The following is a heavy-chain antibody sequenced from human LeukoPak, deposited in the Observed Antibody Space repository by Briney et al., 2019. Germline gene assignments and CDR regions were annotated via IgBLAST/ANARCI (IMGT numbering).Heavy chain of an antibody. D-gene: IGHD5-18*01. CDR2: IVVGSGNT. V-gene: IGHV1-58*02. CDR3: AASGYSYGGDYFDY. Sequence: SVKVSFKSSGFTFTISAMQWVRQPRGQRLEWIGWIVVGSGNTNYAQKFQERVTITRDMSTSTAYMELSSLRSEDTAVYYCAASGYSYGGDYFDYWGQGTLVTVSS. J-gene: IGHJ4*02. CDR1: GFTFTISA.